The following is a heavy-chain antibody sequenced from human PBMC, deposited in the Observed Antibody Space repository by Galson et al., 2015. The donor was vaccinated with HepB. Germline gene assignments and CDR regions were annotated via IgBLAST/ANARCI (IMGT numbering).Heavy chain of an antibody. CDR1: GFSFNNYA. CDR2: ISGGGGST. Sequence: SLRLSCAASGFSFNNYAMSWVRQAPGKGLEWVSAISGGGGSTFYADSVQGRFSISRDNSKNTLHLQMNSLRGEDTAVYYCAKMQAGYYGSGDYWGQGTLVTVSS. D-gene: IGHD3-10*01. J-gene: IGHJ4*02. V-gene: IGHV3-23*01. CDR3: AKMQAGYYGSGDY.